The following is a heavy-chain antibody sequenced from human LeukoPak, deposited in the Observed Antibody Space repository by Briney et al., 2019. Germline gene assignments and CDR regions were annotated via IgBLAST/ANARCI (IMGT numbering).Heavy chain of an antibody. J-gene: IGHJ4*02. V-gene: IGHV3-48*01. CDR1: GFTFSSYS. CDR2: ISSLSGTI. CDR3: VRDQGGAVSY. D-gene: IGHD3-16*01. Sequence: PGGSLRLSCAASGFTFSSYSMNWVRQAPGKGLEWVSYISSLSGTINYADSVKGRFIISRDNAKNSMFLQMNSLRAEDTAVYYCVRDQGGAVSYWGQETLVTVSS.